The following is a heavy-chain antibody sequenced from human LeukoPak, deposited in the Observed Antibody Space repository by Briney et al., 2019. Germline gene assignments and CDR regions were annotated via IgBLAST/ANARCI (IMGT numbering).Heavy chain of an antibody. CDR2: ISAYNGNT. J-gene: IGHJ6*03. Sequence: ASVKVSCKASGYTFTTYGISWVRQAPGQGLEWMGWISAYNGNTNYAQKLQDRVTMTTDTSTSTAYMELRSLRSDDTAVCYCARGRYCSSTSCYKVYYYYMGVWGKGTTVTVSS. D-gene: IGHD2-2*02. CDR3: ARGRYCSSTSCYKVYYYYMGV. V-gene: IGHV1-18*01. CDR1: GYTFTTYG.